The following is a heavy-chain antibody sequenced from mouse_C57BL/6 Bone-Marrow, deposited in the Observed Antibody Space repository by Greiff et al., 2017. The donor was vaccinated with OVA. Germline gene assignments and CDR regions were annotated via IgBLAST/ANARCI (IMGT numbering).Heavy chain of an antibody. D-gene: IGHD1-1*01. J-gene: IGHJ2*01. V-gene: IGHV1-63*01. CDR1: GYTFTNYW. CDR2: IYPGGGYT. Sequence: VQLQQSGAELVRPGPSVKMSCKASGYTFTNYWIGWAKQRPGHGLEWIGDIYPGGGYTNYNEKFKGKATLTADKSSSTAYMQFSSLTSEDSAIYYCARLVYYYGSSYFDYWGQGTTLTVSS. CDR3: ARLVYYYGSSYFDY.